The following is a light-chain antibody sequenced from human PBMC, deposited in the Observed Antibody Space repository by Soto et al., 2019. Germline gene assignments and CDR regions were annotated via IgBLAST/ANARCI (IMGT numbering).Light chain of an antibody. CDR1: QGISTY. J-gene: IGKJ1*01. V-gene: IGKV1-39*01. CDR2: AAS. Sequence: LHMTQPPSARSVSLEDGGIINRRASQGISTYLNWYLQKPGKDPKLLIYAASSLQSGVPSRFSGSGSETDFTLTISSLQPEDFATYSWQQSYNTTWAFGQGTKVDIK. CDR3: QQSYNTTWA.